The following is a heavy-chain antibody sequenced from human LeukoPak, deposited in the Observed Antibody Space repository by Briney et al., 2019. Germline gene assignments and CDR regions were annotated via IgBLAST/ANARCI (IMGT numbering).Heavy chain of an antibody. Sequence: PSETPSLTCTVSGGSISSYYWSWIRQPAGKGLEWIGRIYTSGSTNYNPSLKSRVTMSVDTSKNQFSLNLSSVTAADTAVYYCARRPRGVIIKTWFDSWGQGTLVTVSS. CDR2: IYTSGST. CDR3: ARRPRGVIIKTWFDS. CDR1: GGSISSYY. V-gene: IGHV4-4*07. J-gene: IGHJ5*01. D-gene: IGHD3-10*01.